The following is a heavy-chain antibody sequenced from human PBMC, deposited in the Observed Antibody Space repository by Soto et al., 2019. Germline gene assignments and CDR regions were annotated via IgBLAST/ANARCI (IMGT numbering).Heavy chain of an antibody. V-gene: IGHV4-4*07. CDR3: VRDGDYSYNNSYPLFHY. CDR2: IFGMGYT. Sequence: QVQLQESGTRLVKPSETLSLTCTVSGGSMTNYYWSWIRQPAGQGLEWIGRIFGMGYTNYNPSLKSRVFLSVDTSKSQFSLKLTSVTAADTALYYCVRDGDYSYNNSYPLFHYWGQGTLVSVSS. D-gene: IGHD3-22*01. CDR1: GGSMTNYY. J-gene: IGHJ4*02.